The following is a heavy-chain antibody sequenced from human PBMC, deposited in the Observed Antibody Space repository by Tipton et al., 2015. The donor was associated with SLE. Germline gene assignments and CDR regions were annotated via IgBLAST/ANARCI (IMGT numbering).Heavy chain of an antibody. V-gene: IGHV4-59*12. D-gene: IGHD5-12*01. Sequence: TLSLTCTVSGGSISSYYWSWIRQPPGKGLEWIGSIFYTGSTYYNPSLKSRVSFSIDTSKHQFSLKLNSVTAADTAVYYCARRHYSGPSDSWGQGTLVTVSS. CDR2: IFYTGST. CDR3: ARRHYSGPSDS. CDR1: GGSISSYY. J-gene: IGHJ4*02.